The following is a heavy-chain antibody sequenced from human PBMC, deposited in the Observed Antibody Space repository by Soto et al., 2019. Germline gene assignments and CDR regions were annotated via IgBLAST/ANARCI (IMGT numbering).Heavy chain of an antibody. CDR3: ARDAFYDSGTCRVGHWFDP. V-gene: IGHV4-34*01. CDR1: GGPFSGVY. J-gene: IGHJ5*02. CDR2: VNHRGSA. Sequence: PSETLSLTCAVSGGPFSGVYWSWIRQPPGKGLEWIGGVNHRGSANYNPSLESRVTMSVDTSKNQSTLKLTSVTAADSAVYYCARDAFYDSGTCRVGHWFDPWGQGTLVTVSS. D-gene: IGHD3-3*02.